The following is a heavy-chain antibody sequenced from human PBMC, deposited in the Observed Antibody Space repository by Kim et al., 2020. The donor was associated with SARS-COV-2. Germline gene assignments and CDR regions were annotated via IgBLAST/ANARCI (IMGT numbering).Heavy chain of an antibody. V-gene: IGHV3-30*04. J-gene: IGHJ2*01. Sequence: GGSLRLSCAATGFTFSSYTMHWVRQAPGQGLEWVSAISFDCSYSYHANSVQGRFTISRDNSTHTLSLQMNTLTAEDTAVYYCVRAFRLFWY. CDR1: GFTFSSYT. CDR2: ISFDCSYS. CDR3: VRAFRLFWY.